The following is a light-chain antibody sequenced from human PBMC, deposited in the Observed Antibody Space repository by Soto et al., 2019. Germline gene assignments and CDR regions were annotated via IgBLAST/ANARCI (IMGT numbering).Light chain of an antibody. J-gene: IGLJ2*01. Sequence: QSALTQPASVSGSPGQSITISCTGTNSDVGGYNYVSWYQQHPGKAPRLMIYDVSNRPSGVSNRFSGSKSGNTAFLTISGLQPEGEADYYCNSYTSTRTRVFGGGTKVTVL. CDR2: DVS. V-gene: IGLV2-14*03. CDR3: NSYTSTRTRV. CDR1: NSDVGGYNY.